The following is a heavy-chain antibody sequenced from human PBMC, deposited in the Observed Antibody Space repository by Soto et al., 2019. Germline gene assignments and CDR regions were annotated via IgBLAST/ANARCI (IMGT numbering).Heavy chain of an antibody. D-gene: IGHD3-16*01. Sequence: GGSLRLSCAASGFTFSSYAMSWVRQAPGKGLEWVSAISGSGGSTYYADSVKGRFTISRDNSKNTLYLQMNSLRAEDTAVYYCAKRDYDYVWGTLDDWGQGTLVTVSS. J-gene: IGHJ4*02. CDR1: GFTFSSYA. CDR2: ISGSGGST. V-gene: IGHV3-23*01. CDR3: AKRDYDYVWGTLDD.